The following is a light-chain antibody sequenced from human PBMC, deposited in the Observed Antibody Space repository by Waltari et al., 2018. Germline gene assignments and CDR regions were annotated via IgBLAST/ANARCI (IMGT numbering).Light chain of an antibody. CDR1: GTDIGGFDF. V-gene: IGLV2-14*01. Sequence: QSALTQPAAVSGSPGQSITISCTGAGTDIGGFDFVSWYQQHPGEVPKLLISGVSDRPSGISPRVSGSKSGSTASLTISGLQAEDEADYFCASYTNTNTLLIFGGGTKLTVL. CDR2: GVS. CDR3: ASYTNTNTLLI. J-gene: IGLJ2*01.